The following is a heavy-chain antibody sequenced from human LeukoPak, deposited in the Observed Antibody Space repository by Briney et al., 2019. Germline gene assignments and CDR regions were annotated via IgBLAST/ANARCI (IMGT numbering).Heavy chain of an antibody. Sequence: ASVKVSCKASGYTFTSYGISWVRQAPGQGIEWMGGISAYNGNTNYAQKLQGRVTMTTETSTSTAYMERRSLRSDDTAVYYCARDIDIVVVVAATDYWGQGTLVTVSS. J-gene: IGHJ4*02. CDR1: GYTFTSYG. D-gene: IGHD2-15*01. V-gene: IGHV1-18*01. CDR3: ARDIDIVVVVAATDY. CDR2: ISAYNGNT.